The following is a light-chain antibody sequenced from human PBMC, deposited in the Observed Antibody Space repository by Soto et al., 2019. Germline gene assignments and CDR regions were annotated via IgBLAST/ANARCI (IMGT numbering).Light chain of an antibody. Sequence: QSALTQPASVSGSPGQSITISCTGTSNDVGGYNYVSWYQQHPGKAPKLMIYDVSNRPSGASNRFSGSKSGNTASLTISGLQAEDEAHYYCSSYTSSSTLVFGGGTKLTVL. CDR3: SSYTSSSTLV. V-gene: IGLV2-14*01. CDR1: SNDVGGYNY. J-gene: IGLJ2*01. CDR2: DVS.